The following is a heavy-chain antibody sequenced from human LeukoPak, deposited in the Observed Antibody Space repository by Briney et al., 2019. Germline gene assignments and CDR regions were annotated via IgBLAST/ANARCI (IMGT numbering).Heavy chain of an antibody. CDR1: GLTFSSYG. D-gene: IGHD3-22*01. Sequence: PGGSLRPSCTTSGLTFSSYGMHWVRQAPGKGLEGVAFIQYDGSSNYYADFVKGRFTVSRDNSKNTLYLQMSRLRAEDTAVYYCANTPYDSTGPSFDYWGHGTLVTVSS. V-gene: IGHV3-30*02. CDR3: ANTPYDSTGPSFDY. J-gene: IGHJ5*01. CDR2: IQYDGSSN.